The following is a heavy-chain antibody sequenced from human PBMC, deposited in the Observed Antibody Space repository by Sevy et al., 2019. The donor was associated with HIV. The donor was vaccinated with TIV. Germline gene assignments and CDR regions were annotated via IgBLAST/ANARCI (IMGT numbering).Heavy chain of an antibody. J-gene: IGHJ3*02. CDR2: ISGSAGST. V-gene: IGHV3-23*01. Sequence: GGSLRLSCAASGFTFNTYAMSWVRQAPGKGLEWVSAISGSAGSTYYADSVKGRFTMSRDNTKNTLYLQMNDLRADDTAVYYSAKDVYCSSTSCAYASDAFDIWGQGTMVTVSS. D-gene: IGHD2-2*01. CDR1: GFTFNTYA. CDR3: AKDVYCSSTSCAYASDAFDI.